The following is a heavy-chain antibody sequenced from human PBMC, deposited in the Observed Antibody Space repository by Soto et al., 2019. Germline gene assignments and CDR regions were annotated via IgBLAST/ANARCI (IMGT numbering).Heavy chain of an antibody. Sequence: GGSLRLSCAASGFTCSIYAMSWVRQAPGKVLEWVSTITRSNTTPYADSVRGRFTISRDNSKNTLYLQMDSLRAEDTAVYYCVSEFGPGSPNSDSWGMGTLVTVS. D-gene: IGHD3-10*01. J-gene: IGHJ4*02. V-gene: IGHV3-23*01. CDR2: ITRSNTT. CDR3: VSEFGPGSPNSDS. CDR1: GFTCSIYA.